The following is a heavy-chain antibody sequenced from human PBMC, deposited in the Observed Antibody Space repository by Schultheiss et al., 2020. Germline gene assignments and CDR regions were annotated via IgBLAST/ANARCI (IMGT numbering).Heavy chain of an antibody. Sequence: GGSLRLSCAASGFTFSSYGMHWVRQAPGKGLEWVAVIWYDGSNKYYADSVKGRFTISRDNSKNTLYLHLSSLRDEDTAVYYFAREYLAFDIWGQGTMVTVSS. J-gene: IGHJ3*02. CDR2: IWYDGSNK. D-gene: IGHD3-10*01. CDR3: AREYLAFDI. CDR1: GFTFSSYG. V-gene: IGHV3-33*01.